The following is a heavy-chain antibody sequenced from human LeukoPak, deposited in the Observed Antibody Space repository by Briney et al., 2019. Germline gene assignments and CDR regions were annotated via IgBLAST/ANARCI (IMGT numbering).Heavy chain of an antibody. J-gene: IGHJ4*02. Sequence: PGGSLRLSCAASGFTFSSYAMSWVRQAPGKGLEWVSLIYSGGSIYYADSVKGRFTISRDNSKNTLFLQMNSLRADDTAVYYCVSGPNPYYFDYWGQGTLVTVSS. CDR3: VSGPNPYYFDY. D-gene: IGHD1-14*01. V-gene: IGHV3-23*03. CDR1: GFTFSSYA. CDR2: IYSGGSI.